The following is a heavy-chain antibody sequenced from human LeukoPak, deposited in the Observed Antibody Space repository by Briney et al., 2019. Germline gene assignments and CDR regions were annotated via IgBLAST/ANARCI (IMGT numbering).Heavy chain of an antibody. CDR1: GGSISSYY. J-gene: IGHJ6*04. Sequence: SETLSLTCTVSGGSISSYYWSWIRQPPGKGLEWIGYIYYSGSTNYNPSLKSRVTISVDTSKNQFSLKLSSVTAADTAVYYCARAPSSGYLSYYYYSGMDVGGKGTTVTVSS. CDR3: ARAPSSGYLSYYYYSGMDV. D-gene: IGHD6-25*01. CDR2: IYYSGST. V-gene: IGHV4-59*08.